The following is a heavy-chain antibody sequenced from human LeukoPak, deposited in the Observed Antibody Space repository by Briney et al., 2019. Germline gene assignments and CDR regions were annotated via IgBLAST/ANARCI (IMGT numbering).Heavy chain of an antibody. Sequence: SVKVSCKASGGTFSSYAISWVRQAPGQGLEWMGGIIPIFGTANYAQKFQGRVTITADESTSTAYMELSSLRSEDTAVYYCAKRLGSNDNAFDIWGQGTTVTVSS. D-gene: IGHD2-15*01. V-gene: IGHV1-69*13. J-gene: IGHJ3*02. CDR3: AKRLGSNDNAFDI. CDR1: GGTFSSYA. CDR2: IIPIFGTA.